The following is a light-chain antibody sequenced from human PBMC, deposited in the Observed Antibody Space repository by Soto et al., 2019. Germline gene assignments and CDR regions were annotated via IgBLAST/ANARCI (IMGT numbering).Light chain of an antibody. Sequence: EIVLTQSPATLSLSAGERATLSCRASQSISHYLAWYQQKPGQAPRLLIYDASNRATGIPARFSGSGSGTDFTRTISSLEPEDLAVYYWQQCGNWWPFGQGTKVEI. CDR3: QQCGNWWP. CDR1: QSISHY. CDR2: DAS. V-gene: IGKV3-11*01. J-gene: IGKJ1*01.